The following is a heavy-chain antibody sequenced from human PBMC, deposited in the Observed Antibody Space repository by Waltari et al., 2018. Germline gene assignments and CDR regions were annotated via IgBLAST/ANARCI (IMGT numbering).Heavy chain of an antibody. V-gene: IGHV1-69*14. J-gene: IGHJ4*02. D-gene: IGHD6-13*01. CDR1: GGTFSSYA. CDR2: NIPIFGTA. CDR3: ARDEQQLANGNFFDY. Sequence: QVQLVQSGAEVKKPGSSVKVSCKASGGTFSSYAISWVRQARGQGLEWIGGNIPIFGTANYAQKFQGRVTITADKSTSTAYMELSSLRSEDTAVYYCARDEQQLANGNFFDYWGQGTLVTVSS.